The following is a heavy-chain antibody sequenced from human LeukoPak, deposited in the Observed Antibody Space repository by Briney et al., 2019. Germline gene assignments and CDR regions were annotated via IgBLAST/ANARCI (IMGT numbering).Heavy chain of an antibody. CDR1: GGSISSGGYY. CDR2: IYYSGST. D-gene: IGHD6-6*01. CDR3: ARDGPLYSSSSTRRDYFDY. Sequence: SETLSLTCTVSGGSISSGGYYRSWIRQHPGKGLEWIGYIYYSGSTYYNPSLKSRVTISVDTSKNQFSLKLSSVTAADTAVYYCARDGPLYSSSSTRRDYFDYWGQGTLVTVSS. J-gene: IGHJ4*02. V-gene: IGHV4-31*03.